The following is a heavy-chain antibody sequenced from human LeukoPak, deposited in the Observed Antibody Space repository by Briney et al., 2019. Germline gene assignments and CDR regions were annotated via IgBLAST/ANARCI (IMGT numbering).Heavy chain of an antibody. J-gene: IGHJ6*03. CDR1: GGSISSYY. CDR3: ARVEEGYGSGRRENYYYYYMDV. CDR2: IHYTGST. V-gene: IGHV4-59*01. D-gene: IGHD3-10*01. Sequence: SETLSLTCTVSGGSISSYYWSWIRQLPRKGLEWIGYIHYTGSTNYNPSLKSRVTISVDTSKNQFSLKLSSVTAADTAVYYCARVEEGYGSGRRENYYYYYMDVWGKGTTVTISS.